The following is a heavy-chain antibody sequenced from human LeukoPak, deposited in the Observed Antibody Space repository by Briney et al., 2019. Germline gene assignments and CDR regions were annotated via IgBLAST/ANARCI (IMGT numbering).Heavy chain of an antibody. CDR1: GFTFSSYA. CDR2: ISGGGGSK. CDR3: ARDRYFDL. V-gene: IGHV3-23*01. J-gene: IGHJ2*01. Sequence: GGSLRLSCAASGFTFSSYAMSWVRQAPGKGLEWVSAISGGGGSKYYADSMKGRFTISRDNSKNTLSLQLNSLRVDDTAIYYCARDRYFDLWGRGTLVTVSS.